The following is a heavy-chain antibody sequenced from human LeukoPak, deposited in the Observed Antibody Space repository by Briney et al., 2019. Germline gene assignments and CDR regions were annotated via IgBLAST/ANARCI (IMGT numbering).Heavy chain of an antibody. D-gene: IGHD2-21*02. V-gene: IGHV4-39*07. CDR1: GGSISSGGYY. Sequence: SETLSLTCTVSGGSISSGGYYWSWIRQPPGKGLEWIGEINHSGSTNYNPSLKSRVTISVDTSKNQFSLKLSSVTAADTAVYYCARGYIVVVTAIQHWFDPWGQGTLVTVSS. CDR3: ARGYIVVVTAIQHWFDP. J-gene: IGHJ5*02. CDR2: INHSGST.